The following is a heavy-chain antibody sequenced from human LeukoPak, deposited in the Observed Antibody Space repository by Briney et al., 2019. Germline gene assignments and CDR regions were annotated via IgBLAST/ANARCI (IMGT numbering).Heavy chain of an antibody. D-gene: IGHD4-11*01. CDR3: VAEVIEVTMGDY. J-gene: IGHJ4*02. CDR1: GHSLTDLS. Sequence: ASAKVSCKVSGHSLTDLSIHWVRQAPGKGLEWMGGFDIEDAETIYGQEFEGRVIMTEDTATETAYMELSSLKYEDTAVYYCVAEVIEVTMGDYWGQGTLVTVSS. V-gene: IGHV1-24*01. CDR2: FDIEDAET.